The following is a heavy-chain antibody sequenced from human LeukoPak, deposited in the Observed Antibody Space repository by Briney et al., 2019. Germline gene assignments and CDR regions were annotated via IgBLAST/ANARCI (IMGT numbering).Heavy chain of an antibody. CDR1: GFIFSGYA. Sequence: PGGSLRLSCSASGFIFSGYAMSWVRQAPGKGLQWVATISGSGDSRYYVDPVTGRFTISRDNSKNTLYLQMNRLRAEDTAVYYCAKDSPHCSGASCYADFDYWGQGILVTVSS. J-gene: IGHJ4*02. CDR3: AKDSPHCSGASCYADFDY. CDR2: ISGSGDSR. V-gene: IGHV3-23*01. D-gene: IGHD2-15*01.